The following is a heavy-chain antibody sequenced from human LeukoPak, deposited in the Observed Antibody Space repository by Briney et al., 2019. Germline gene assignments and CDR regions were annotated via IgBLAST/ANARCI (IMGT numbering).Heavy chain of an antibody. CDR3: ARRPWRQRLGGGYYYYMDV. CDR1: GSNFASYW. Sequence: PGESLQISCQASGSNFASYWIGWVRQMPGKGLEWMGIIYPGDPDTRYSPSFQGQVTISADKSISTAYLQWNSLKASDTAMYYCARRPWRQRLGGGYYYYMDVWAKGATVTVSS. V-gene: IGHV5-51*01. CDR2: IYPGDPDT. J-gene: IGHJ6*03. D-gene: IGHD5-18*01.